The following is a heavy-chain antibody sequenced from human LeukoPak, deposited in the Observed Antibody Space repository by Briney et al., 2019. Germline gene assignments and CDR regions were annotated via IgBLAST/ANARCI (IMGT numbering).Heavy chain of an antibody. CDR2: IYYSGST. D-gene: IGHD3-3*01. CDR3: ARAYYDFWSGYYMPSYFDY. V-gene: IGHV4-59*01. CDR1: GGSISSYY. J-gene: IGHJ4*02. Sequence: PSETLPLTCTVSGGSISSYYWSWIRQPPGKGLEWIGYIYYSGSTNYNPSLKSRVTISVDTSKNQFSLKLSSVTAADTAVYYCARAYYDFWSGYYMPSYFDYWGQGTLVTVSS.